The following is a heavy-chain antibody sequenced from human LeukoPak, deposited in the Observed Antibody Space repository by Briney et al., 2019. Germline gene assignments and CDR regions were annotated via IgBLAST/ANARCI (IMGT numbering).Heavy chain of an antibody. CDR2: IYSGGST. J-gene: IGHJ3*02. CDR1: EFTVNSNY. Sequence: GGSLRLSCAASEFTVNSNYMIWVRQAPGKGLEWVSLIYSGGSTYNADSVKDRFTVSRDNSKNTVYLQMNSLRAEDTAVYYCASRTTVTDADGFDIWGQGTMVTVSS. V-gene: IGHV3-66*01. CDR3: ASRTTVTDADGFDI. D-gene: IGHD4-17*01.